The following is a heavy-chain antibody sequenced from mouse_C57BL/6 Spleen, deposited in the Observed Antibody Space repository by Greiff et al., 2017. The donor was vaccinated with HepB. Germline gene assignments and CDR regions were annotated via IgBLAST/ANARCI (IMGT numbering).Heavy chain of an antibody. CDR3: ARNYGNYPAWFAY. CDR2: IYPGDGDT. V-gene: IGHV1-80*01. J-gene: IGHJ3*01. CDR1: GYAFSSYW. Sequence: VKLVESGAELVKPGASVKISCKASGYAFSSYWMNWVKQRPGKGLEWIGQIYPGDGDTNYNGKFKGKATLTADKSSSTAYMQLSSLTSEDSAVYFCARNYGNYPAWFAYWGQGTLVTVSA. D-gene: IGHD2-1*01.